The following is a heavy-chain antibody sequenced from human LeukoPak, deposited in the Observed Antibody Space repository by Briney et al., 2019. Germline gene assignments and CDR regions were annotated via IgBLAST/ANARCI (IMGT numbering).Heavy chain of an antibody. CDR1: GGTFSSYA. D-gene: IGHD3-22*01. CDR2: IIPIFGTA. CDR3: ATDLGYYDSSGPIDY. Sequence: GSSVKVSCKASGGTFSSYAIGWVRQAPGQGLEWMGRIIPIFGTANYAQKFQGRVTITTGESTSTAYMELSSLRSEDTAVYYCATDLGYYDSSGPIDYWGQGTLVTVSS. J-gene: IGHJ4*02. V-gene: IGHV1-69*05.